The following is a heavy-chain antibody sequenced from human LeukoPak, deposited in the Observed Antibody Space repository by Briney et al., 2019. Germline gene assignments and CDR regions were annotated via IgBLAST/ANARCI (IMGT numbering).Heavy chain of an antibody. Sequence: SETLSLTCTVSGGSISSYYWSWLRQPPGKGLEWIGYIYYSGSTNYNPSLKSRVTISVDTSKNQFSLKLSSVTAADTAVYYCARGRLRYFDWLFPVDGMDVWGQGTTVTVSS. CDR3: ARGRLRYFDWLFPVDGMDV. J-gene: IGHJ6*02. D-gene: IGHD3-9*01. V-gene: IGHV4-59*01. CDR1: GGSISSYY. CDR2: IYYSGST.